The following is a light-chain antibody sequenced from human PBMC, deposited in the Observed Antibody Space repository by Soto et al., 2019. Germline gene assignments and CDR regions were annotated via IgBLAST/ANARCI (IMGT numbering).Light chain of an antibody. V-gene: IGKV1-6*01. Sequence: AVQMTQSPSSLSASVGDRVTITCRASEGVRNDLGWYQQKAGKAPNLLIYGASNLQSGVPSRFSGSGSGTDFTLTINSLQPEDSATYYCLQDYHYPWTVGQGTKVEIK. CDR1: EGVRND. CDR3: LQDYHYPWT. CDR2: GAS. J-gene: IGKJ1*01.